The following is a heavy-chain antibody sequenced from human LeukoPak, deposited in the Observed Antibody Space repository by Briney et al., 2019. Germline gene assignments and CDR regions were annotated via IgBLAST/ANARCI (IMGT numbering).Heavy chain of an antibody. D-gene: IGHD2-2*01. CDR1: GFTFSSYS. Sequence: GGSLRLSCAASGFTFSSYSMNWLRQAPGKGLEWVSSISSSSSYIYYADSVKGRFTISRDNAKNSLYLQINSLRAEDTAVYYCAISCSSTSCYDYWGQGTLVTVSS. J-gene: IGHJ4*02. V-gene: IGHV3-21*01. CDR2: ISSSSSYI. CDR3: AISCSSTSCYDY.